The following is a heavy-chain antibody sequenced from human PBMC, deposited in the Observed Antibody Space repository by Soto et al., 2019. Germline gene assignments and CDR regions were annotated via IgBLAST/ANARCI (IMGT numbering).Heavy chain of an antibody. J-gene: IGHJ3*02. D-gene: IGHD3-22*01. Sequence: SETLSLTCAVYGGSFSGYYWSWIRQPPGKGLEWIGEINHSGSTNYNPSLKSRVTISVDTSKNQFSLKLSSVTAADTAVYYCSTYYYDSSGHGDAFDIWGQGTMVTVS. V-gene: IGHV4-34*01. CDR1: GGSFSGYY. CDR3: STYYYDSSGHGDAFDI. CDR2: INHSGST.